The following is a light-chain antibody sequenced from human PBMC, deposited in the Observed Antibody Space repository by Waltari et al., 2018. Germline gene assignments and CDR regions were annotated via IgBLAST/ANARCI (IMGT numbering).Light chain of an antibody. CDR3: QAWDRGTWGV. Sequence: SYDLTQPPSVSVSPGQTASITCSGHELGIRFVCWYQQKPGQSPILVSYQNGRRPSGIPGRFSGSNSGNTATLTISGTQAVDEADYYCQAWDRGTWGVFGGGTRLTVL. CDR1: ELGIRF. V-gene: IGLV3-1*01. J-gene: IGLJ3*02. CDR2: QNG.